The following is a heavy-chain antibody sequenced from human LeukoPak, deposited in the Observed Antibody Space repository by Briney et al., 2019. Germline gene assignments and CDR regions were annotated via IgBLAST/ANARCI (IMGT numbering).Heavy chain of an antibody. CDR1: GGSISSGDYY. J-gene: IGHJ3*02. Sequence: PSETLSLTCTVSGGSISSGDYYWSWIRQPPGKGLEWIGYIYYSGSAYYNPSLKSRVTISVGTSENQFSLKLSSVTAADTAVYYCARGDIVVVPAAADAFDIWGQGTMVTVSS. CDR2: IYYSGSA. CDR3: ARGDIVVVPAAADAFDI. D-gene: IGHD2-2*01. V-gene: IGHV4-30-4*08.